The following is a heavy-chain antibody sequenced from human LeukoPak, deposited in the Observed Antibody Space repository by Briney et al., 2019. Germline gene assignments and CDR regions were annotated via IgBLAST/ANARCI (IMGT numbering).Heavy chain of an antibody. Sequence: GGSLRLSCAASGFTFSSYWMSWVRQAPGKGLEWVANIKQDGSEKYYVDSVKGRFTISRDNAKNSLYLQMNSLRAEDTAVYYCAKYVGGIYGDFDYWGQGTLVTVSS. D-gene: IGHD4-17*01. CDR3: AKYVGGIYGDFDY. J-gene: IGHJ4*02. V-gene: IGHV3-7*01. CDR2: IKQDGSEK. CDR1: GFTFSSYW.